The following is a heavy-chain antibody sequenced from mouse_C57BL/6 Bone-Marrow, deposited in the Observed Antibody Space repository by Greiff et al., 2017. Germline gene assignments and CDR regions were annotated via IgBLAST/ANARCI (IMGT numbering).Heavy chain of an antibody. Sequence: VKLVESGAELAKPGASVKLSCKASGYTFTSYWMHWVKQRPGQGLEWIGYINPSSGYTKYNQKFKDKATLTADKSSSTAYMQLSSLTYEDSAVYYCDYGSSYPYWYFDVWGTGTTVTVSS. CDR3: DYGSSYPYWYFDV. CDR2: INPSSGYT. V-gene: IGHV1-7*01. D-gene: IGHD1-1*01. J-gene: IGHJ1*03. CDR1: GYTFTSYW.